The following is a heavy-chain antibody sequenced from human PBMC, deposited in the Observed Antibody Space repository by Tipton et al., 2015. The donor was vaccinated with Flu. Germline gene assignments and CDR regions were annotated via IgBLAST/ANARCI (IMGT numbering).Heavy chain of an antibody. J-gene: IGHJ6*02. CDR3: ARGRYMVLVVYSINDYYYGMDV. CDR2: IIPILGIA. Sequence: QVQLVQSGAEVKKPGSSVKVSCKASGGTFSSYAISWVRQAPGQGLEWMGGIIPILGIANYAQKFQGKVTITADKSTSTAYMELSSLRSEDTVLYYGARGRYMVLVVYSINDYYYGMDVWGQGTTVTVSS. CDR1: GGTFSSYA. D-gene: IGHD2-8*02. V-gene: IGHV1-69*09.